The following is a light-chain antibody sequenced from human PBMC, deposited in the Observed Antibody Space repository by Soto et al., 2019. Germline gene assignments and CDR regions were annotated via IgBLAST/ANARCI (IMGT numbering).Light chain of an antibody. Sequence: ETVLTQSPGTLSLSPGERATLFCRASQSVTSNYLAWYQQKPGQAPRLLIYGASNRATGIPDRFSASGSGTDFTLTISRLEPEDFAVYYCQQHATSPPSWTFGQGTKVEIK. CDR3: QQHATSPPSWT. CDR2: GAS. CDR1: QSVTSNY. J-gene: IGKJ1*01. V-gene: IGKV3-20*01.